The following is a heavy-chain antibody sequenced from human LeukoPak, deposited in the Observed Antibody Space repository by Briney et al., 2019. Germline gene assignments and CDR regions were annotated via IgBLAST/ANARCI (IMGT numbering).Heavy chain of an antibody. CDR1: GGSLSGYY. CDR3: ARSSGYYYYFDY. D-gene: IGHD3-22*01. CDR2: INHSGGT. J-gene: IGHJ4*02. Sequence: SETLSLTCAVFGGSLSGYYWSWIRQPPGKGLEWIGEINHSGGTNYNPSLKSRVTISVDTSKNQFSLKLSSVTAADTAVYYCARSSGYYYYFDYWGQGTLVTVSS. V-gene: IGHV4-34*01.